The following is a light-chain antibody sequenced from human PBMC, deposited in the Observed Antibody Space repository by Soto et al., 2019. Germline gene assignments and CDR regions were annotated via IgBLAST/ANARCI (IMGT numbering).Light chain of an antibody. V-gene: IGLV2-14*01. J-gene: IGLJ2*01. CDR1: SSDVGGYNY. Sequence: QSALTQPASVSGSPGQSITISCTGTSSDVGGYNYVSWYQQHPGKAPKLMIYEVSNRPSGVSNRFSCSKSGNTASLTISGLQAEDEADYYCSSYTSSSTRAVVFGGGTKVTVL. CDR3: SSYTSSSTRAVV. CDR2: EVS.